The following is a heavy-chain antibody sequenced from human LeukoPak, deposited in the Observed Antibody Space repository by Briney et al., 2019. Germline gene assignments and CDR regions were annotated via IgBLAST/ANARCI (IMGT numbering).Heavy chain of an antibody. CDR2: IFSGGST. J-gene: IGHJ5*02. V-gene: IGHV3-53*01. Sequence: PGGSLRLSCAASGFTFSSYWMSWVRQAPGKGLEWVSVIFSGGSTYYADSVKGRFTISRDNSKNTLYLQMNSLRAEDTAIYYCARVHPDYGDYGWFDPWGQGTLVTVSS. CDR3: ARVHPDYGDYGWFDP. CDR1: GFTFSSYW. D-gene: IGHD4-17*01.